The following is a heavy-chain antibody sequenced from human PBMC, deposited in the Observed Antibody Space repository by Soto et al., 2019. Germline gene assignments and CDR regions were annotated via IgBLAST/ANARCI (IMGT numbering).Heavy chain of an antibody. V-gene: IGHV3-64*04. D-gene: IGHD2-15*01. CDR1: GFIFSEST. J-gene: IGHJ5*01. CDR3: ARAHEVAWFDS. CDR2: VSTSGRST. Sequence: VQLVESGGGLVQPGGSLRLSCSASGFIFSESTIYWVRQVPGKGLEAISAVSTSGRSTYYADSVKDRFTISRDNDKNSLYLQMNNLRAEDTATYYCARAHEVAWFDSWGLGALVTVTS.